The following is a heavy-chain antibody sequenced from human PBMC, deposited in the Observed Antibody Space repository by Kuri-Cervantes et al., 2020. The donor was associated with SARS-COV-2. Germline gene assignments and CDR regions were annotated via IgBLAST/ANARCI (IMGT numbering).Heavy chain of an antibody. J-gene: IGHJ3*02. V-gene: IGHV1-2*02. CDR3: ATRSYYDFWSGYLYTLNLDAFDI. CDR2: INPNSGGT. Sequence: ASVKVSCKASGYTFTGYYMHWVRQAPGQGLEWMGWINPNSGGTNYAQKFQGRVTMTRDTSISTAYMELSSLRSDDTAVYYCATRSYYDFWSGYLYTLNLDAFDIWGQGTMVTVSS. CDR1: GYTFTGYY. D-gene: IGHD3-3*01.